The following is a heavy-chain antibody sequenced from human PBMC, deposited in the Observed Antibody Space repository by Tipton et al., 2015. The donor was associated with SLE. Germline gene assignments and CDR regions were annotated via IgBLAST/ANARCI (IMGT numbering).Heavy chain of an antibody. CDR2: MWRHGSET. Sequence: SLRLSCAASAINLTNHHMHWVRQAPGKGLEWVGVMWRHGSETEHADSVKDRFIIFGDISKNTLYLQMNSLRAEDTALYFCAGHVVAGNSDSLDLWGHGTMVIVSS. V-gene: IGHV3-33*01. D-gene: IGHD6-19*01. J-gene: IGHJ3*01. CDR1: AINLTNHH. CDR3: AGHVVAGNSDSLDL.